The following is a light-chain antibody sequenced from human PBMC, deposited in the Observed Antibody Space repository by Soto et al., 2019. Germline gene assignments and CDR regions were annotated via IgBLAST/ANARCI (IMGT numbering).Light chain of an antibody. J-gene: IGKJ5*01. CDR2: GAS. Sequence: EIVFTQSPGPLSFSPGERATASFRSSQSVSSSYLAWYQQKPGQAPRLLIDGASSRATGIPDRFSGSGSGTDFTLTISRLEPEDFAVYYCQQYGSSPITFGQGTRLEIK. CDR1: QSVSSSY. V-gene: IGKV3-20*01. CDR3: QQYGSSPIT.